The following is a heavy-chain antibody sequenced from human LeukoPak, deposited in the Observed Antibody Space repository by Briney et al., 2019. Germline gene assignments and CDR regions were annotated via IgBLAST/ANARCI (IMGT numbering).Heavy chain of an antibody. CDR3: ARDRSGYDSNYYYYYYGMDV. Sequence: GGSLRLSCAASGVTLRSYAMSWVRRAPGKGLEWVSSIDGSGYSTYYADSVKGRFTISRDNAKNSLYLQMNSLRAEDTAVYYCARDRSGYDSNYYYYYYGMDVWGQGTTVTVSS. V-gene: IGHV3-21*01. D-gene: IGHD5-12*01. CDR1: GVTLRSYA. CDR2: IDGSGYST. J-gene: IGHJ6*02.